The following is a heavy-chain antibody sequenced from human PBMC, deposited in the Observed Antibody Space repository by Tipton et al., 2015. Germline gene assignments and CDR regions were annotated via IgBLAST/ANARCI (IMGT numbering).Heavy chain of an antibody. J-gene: IGHJ4*02. CDR2: IYPGDSQT. CDR3: ARQPIMITFGGVESYYVGS. D-gene: IGHD3-16*01. V-gene: IGHV5-51*01. Sequence: VQLVQSGAEVKKPGESLNISCKASGYRFSNHWIGWVRQMPGKGLEWMGVIYPGDSQTRYSPSFQGQVTISADKSITTAYLQWSSLKASDTAMYYCARQPIMITFGGVESYYVGSWGQGTLVTVSS. CDR1: GYRFSNHW.